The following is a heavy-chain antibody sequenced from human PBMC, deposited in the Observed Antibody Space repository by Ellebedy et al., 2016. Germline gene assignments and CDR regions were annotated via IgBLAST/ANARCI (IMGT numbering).Heavy chain of an antibody. CDR3: AKDSGIAVAGRFDY. Sequence: GRFTISRDNAKNSLYLQMNSLRAEDTALYYCAKDSGIAVAGRFDYWGQGTLVTVSS. J-gene: IGHJ4*02. D-gene: IGHD6-19*01. V-gene: IGHV3-9*01.